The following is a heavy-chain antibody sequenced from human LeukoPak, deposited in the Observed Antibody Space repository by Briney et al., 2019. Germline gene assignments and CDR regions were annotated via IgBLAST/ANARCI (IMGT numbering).Heavy chain of an antibody. Sequence: GGSLRLSCAASGFTFDEYAMHWVRQAPGKGLEWVSGISWSSGCIGYADSVKGRFTISRDNAKNSLYLQMNSLRAEDIALYYCAKEEYSSGWYVGRFYYWGQGTLVTVSS. CDR3: AKEEYSSGWYVGRFYY. V-gene: IGHV3-9*03. D-gene: IGHD6-13*01. CDR2: ISWSSGCI. J-gene: IGHJ4*02. CDR1: GFTFDEYA.